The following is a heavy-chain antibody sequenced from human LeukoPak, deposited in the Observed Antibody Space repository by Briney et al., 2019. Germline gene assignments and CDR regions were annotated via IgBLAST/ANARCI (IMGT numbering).Heavy chain of an antibody. CDR3: ARYFDWLFPPYYYYYMDV. J-gene: IGHJ6*03. CDR2: IYPGDSDT. Sequence: GESLKISCKGSGYSFTSYWIGWVRQMPGKGLEWMGIIYPGDSDTRYSPSFQGQVTISADKSISTAYLQWSSLKASDTAMYYCARYFDWLFPPYYYYYMDVWGKGTTVTVSS. D-gene: IGHD3-9*01. V-gene: IGHV5-51*01. CDR1: GYSFTSYW.